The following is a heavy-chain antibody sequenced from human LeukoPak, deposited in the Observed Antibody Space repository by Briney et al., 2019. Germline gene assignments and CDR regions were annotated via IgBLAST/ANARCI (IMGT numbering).Heavy chain of an antibody. Sequence: GGSLRLSCAASGFTFSDYYMSWIRQAPGKGLEWVSYISSSGSTIYYADSVKGRFTISRDNAKNSLYLQMNSLRAEDTAVYYCAKVVVSYPVLDFWSGYYVDYWGQGTLVTVSS. V-gene: IGHV3-11*01. D-gene: IGHD3-3*01. J-gene: IGHJ4*02. CDR2: ISSSGSTI. CDR3: AKVVVSYPVLDFWSGYYVDY. CDR1: GFTFSDYY.